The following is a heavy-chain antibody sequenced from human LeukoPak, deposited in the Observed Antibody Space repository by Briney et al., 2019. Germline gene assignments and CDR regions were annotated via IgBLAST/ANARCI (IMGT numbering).Heavy chain of an antibody. CDR3: AKDPHIVVVPAAIQWGFDY. D-gene: IGHD2-2*01. J-gene: IGHJ4*02. Sequence: PGGSLRLSCAASGFTFSSYGMHWVRQAPGKGLEWVAVISYDGSNKYYADSVKGRFTISRDNSKNTLYLQMNSLRAEDTAVYYCAKDPHIVVVPAAIQWGFDYWGQGTLVIVSS. V-gene: IGHV3-30*18. CDR2: ISYDGSNK. CDR1: GFTFSSYG.